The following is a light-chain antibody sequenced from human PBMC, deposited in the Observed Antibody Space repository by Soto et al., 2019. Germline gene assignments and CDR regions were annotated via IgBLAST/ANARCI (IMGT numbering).Light chain of an antibody. J-gene: IGKJ1*01. CDR1: QSVSNNY. V-gene: IGKV3-20*01. CDR2: CAS. CDR3: QQYGSSGT. Sequence: EIVLTQSPGTLSLSPGERATLSCRASQSVSNNYLAWYQQKPGQAPRLLIYCASNRATGIPDRFSGSGSGTDFTLTISRLEPADFALYYCQQYGSSGTFGQGTKVEIK.